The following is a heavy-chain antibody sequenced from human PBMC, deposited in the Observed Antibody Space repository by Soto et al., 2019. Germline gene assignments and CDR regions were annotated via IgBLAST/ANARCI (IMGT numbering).Heavy chain of an antibody. CDR1: GFTFTSSA. CDR3: AADIEGNWNYSQYSIDF. J-gene: IGHJ6*02. D-gene: IGHD1-7*01. V-gene: IGHV1-58*02. CDR2: IVVGSGNT. Sequence: QMQLVQSGPEVKKPGTSVKVSCKASGFTFTSSAMQWVRQARGQRLEWIGWIVVGSGNTNYVQKFQERVTITRDMSTSTAYMELSSRRSEDTTVYYCAADIEGNWNYSQYSIDFWGQGTTVTVSS.